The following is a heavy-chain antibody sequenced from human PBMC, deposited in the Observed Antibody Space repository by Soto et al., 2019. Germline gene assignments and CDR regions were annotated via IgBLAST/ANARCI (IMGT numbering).Heavy chain of an antibody. CDR1: GGSISSGGYY. Sequence: PSETLSLTCTVSGGSISSGGYYCSWIRQHPGKGLEWIGYIYYSGSTYYNPSLKSRVTISVDTSKNQFSLKLSSVTAADTAVYYCARDHPSLYCSSTSCYLEGPWFDPWGQGTLVTVSS. J-gene: IGHJ5*02. V-gene: IGHV4-31*03. D-gene: IGHD2-2*01. CDR3: ARDHPSLYCSSTSCYLEGPWFDP. CDR2: IYYSGST.